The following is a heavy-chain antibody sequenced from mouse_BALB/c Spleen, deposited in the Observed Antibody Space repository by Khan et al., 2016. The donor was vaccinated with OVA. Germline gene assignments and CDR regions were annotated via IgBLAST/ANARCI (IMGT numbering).Heavy chain of an antibody. Sequence: QVQLQQSGAELVRPGTSVKMSCKAAGYTFTNYWIGWVKQRPGHGLEWIGDTYPGGGHTNYNEKFKGKATLTADTSSSTAYMQIRGLTSEDSAIYYCSGRGAARATWDYLDCWGQGTTLTVSS. CDR1: GYTFTNYW. CDR3: SGRGAARATWDYLDC. V-gene: IGHV1-63*02. D-gene: IGHD3-1*01. CDR2: TYPGGGHT. J-gene: IGHJ2*01.